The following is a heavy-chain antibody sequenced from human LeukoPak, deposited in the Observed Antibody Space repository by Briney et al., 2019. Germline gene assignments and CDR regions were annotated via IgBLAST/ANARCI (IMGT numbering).Heavy chain of an antibody. J-gene: IGHJ4*02. Sequence: SETLSLTCTVSGGSISSGSYYWSWIRQPAGKGLEWIGRIYTSGSTNYNPSLKSRVTISVDTSKNQFSLKLSSVTAADTAVYYCARVDTAMVVDYWGQGTLVTVSS. CDR1: GGSISSGSYY. D-gene: IGHD5-18*01. CDR3: ARVDTAMVVDY. CDR2: IYTSGST. V-gene: IGHV4-61*02.